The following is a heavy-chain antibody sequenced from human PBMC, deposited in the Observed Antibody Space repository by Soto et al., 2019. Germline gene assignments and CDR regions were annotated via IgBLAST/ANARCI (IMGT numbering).Heavy chain of an antibody. D-gene: IGHD2-15*01. J-gene: IGHJ6*02. V-gene: IGHV1-69*05. CDR1: GGTFSSYA. CDR3: ARGSGGSSYYYYGMDV. CDR2: IIPIFGTA. Sequence: QVQLVQSGAEVKKPGSSVKVSCKASGGTFSSYAINWVRQAPGQGLEWMGGIIPIFGTANYAQKFQGRVTITXXEXTNXAYMELSSLRSEDTAVYYCARGSGGSSYYYYGMDVWGQGTTVTVSS.